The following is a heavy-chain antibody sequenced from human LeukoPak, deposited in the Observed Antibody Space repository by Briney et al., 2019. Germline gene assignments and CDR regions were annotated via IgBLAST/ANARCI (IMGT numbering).Heavy chain of an antibody. CDR2: IDGSGDKT. CDR1: GFTFSNFA. V-gene: IGHV3-23*01. CDR3: AKVQFNWGPIDY. D-gene: IGHD7-27*01. Sequence: AGSLRLSCAASGFTFSNFAIRWVRQVPGKGLEWVSSIDGSGDKTHYPDSVRGRFTVSRDNSKNTLYLQMNSLRVEDTATYFCAKVQFNWGPIDYWGQGTPVIVSS. J-gene: IGHJ4*02.